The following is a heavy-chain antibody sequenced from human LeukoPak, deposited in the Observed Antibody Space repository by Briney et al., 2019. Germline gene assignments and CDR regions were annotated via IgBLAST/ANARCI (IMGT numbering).Heavy chain of an antibody. J-gene: IGHJ6*02. CDR2: TYYRSKWYN. D-gene: IGHD2-2*01. CDR3: ASSSTSARIYYYGMDV. V-gene: IGHV6-1*01. Sequence: SQSLSLTCAISGDSVSSNSAAWNWIRQSPSRGLEWLGRTYYRSKWYNDYAVSVKSRITINPDTSKNQFSLQLNSVTPEDTAVYYCASSSTSARIYYYGMDVWGQGTTVTVSS. CDR1: GDSVSSNSAA.